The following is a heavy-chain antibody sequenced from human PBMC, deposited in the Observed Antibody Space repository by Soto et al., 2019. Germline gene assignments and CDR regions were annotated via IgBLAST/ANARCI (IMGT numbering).Heavy chain of an antibody. CDR3: RVTGVSEVDY. CDR1: GYTFSGFY. CDR2: IYPDSGGT. J-gene: IGHJ4*02. Sequence: ASVKGSFKTSGYTFSGFYIHWVRQAPGQGLESMGWIYPDSGGTDYAQKFQGRVTMTRDTSISTAYMELSRLRSDDTAVYYCRVTGVSEVDYWGQGTLVTVSS. D-gene: IGHD2-8*01. V-gene: IGHV1-2*02.